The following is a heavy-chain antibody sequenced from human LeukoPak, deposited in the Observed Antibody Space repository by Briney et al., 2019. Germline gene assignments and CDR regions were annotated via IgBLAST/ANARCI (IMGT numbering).Heavy chain of an antibody. V-gene: IGHV4-59*12. J-gene: IGHJ4*02. D-gene: IGHD3-22*01. CDR3: TRRRYYDPLGLDF. CDR2: IYYTGST. Sequence: SETLSLTCSVSGDPLSGYWWTWIRQPPGKGLEWIGIIYYTGSTNYNPSLKRRVTLSADTSKNQFSLKLTSVTAADTAVYYCTRRRYYDPLGLDFWGRGTLVTVSS. CDR1: GDPLSGYW.